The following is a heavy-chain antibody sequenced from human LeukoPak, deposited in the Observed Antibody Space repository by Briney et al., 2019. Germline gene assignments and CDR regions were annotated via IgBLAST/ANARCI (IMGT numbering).Heavy chain of an antibody. D-gene: IGHD1-26*01. CDR1: GFTVGSNY. J-gene: IGHJ4*02. Sequence: GGSLRLSCAASGFTVGSNYMSWVRQAPGRGLEWVSVIYSGGNTYYADSVKGRFTISRDNSKNTLYLQMNSLRAEDTAVYYCARDAAQVGYFDYWGQGTLVTVSS. V-gene: IGHV3-53*01. CDR2: IYSGGNT. CDR3: ARDAAQVGYFDY.